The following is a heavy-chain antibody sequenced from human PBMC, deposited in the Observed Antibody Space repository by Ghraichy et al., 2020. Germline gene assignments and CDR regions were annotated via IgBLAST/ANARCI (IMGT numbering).Heavy chain of an antibody. Sequence: SETLSLTCTVSGGSINNRNYYWSWIRQPPGQGLEWLGNIFYNGGTQYNPSLKSRVTISVDTYKNHFSLKVTSATAADTALYYCARRGDSYAVFDYWGQGTLVTVSS. CDR3: ARRGDSYAVFDY. V-gene: IGHV4-39*02. CDR1: GGSINNRNYY. CDR2: IFYNGGT. D-gene: IGHD5-18*01. J-gene: IGHJ4*02.